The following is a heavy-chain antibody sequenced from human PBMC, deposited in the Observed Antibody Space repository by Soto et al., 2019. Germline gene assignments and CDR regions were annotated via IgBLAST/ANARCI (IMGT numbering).Heavy chain of an antibody. CDR1: GGSISSNY. Sequence: PSETLSLTCTVSGGSISSNYWTWIRQPPGKGLEWIGYVYNSGSTNYNPSLKSRVTISVDTSKNQFSLKLSSVTAADTAVYYCARRYSSGWYDRGNRYYYYGMDVWGQGTTVTVSS. D-gene: IGHD6-19*01. CDR2: VYNSGST. J-gene: IGHJ6*02. CDR3: ARRYSSGWYDRGNRYYYYGMDV. V-gene: IGHV4-59*01.